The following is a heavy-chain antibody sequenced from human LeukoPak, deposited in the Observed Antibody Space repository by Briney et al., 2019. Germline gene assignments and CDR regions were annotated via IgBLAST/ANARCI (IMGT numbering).Heavy chain of an antibody. CDR3: AKDQIAVAGTYYFDY. Sequence: GGSLRLSCAASGFTFSSYAMSWVRQAPGKGLEWVSAISGSGGSTYYADSVKGRFTISKDNSKNTLYLQMNSLRAEDTAVYYCAKDQIAVAGTYYFDYWGQGTLVTVSS. V-gene: IGHV3-23*01. D-gene: IGHD6-19*01. J-gene: IGHJ4*02. CDR2: ISGSGGST. CDR1: GFTFSSYA.